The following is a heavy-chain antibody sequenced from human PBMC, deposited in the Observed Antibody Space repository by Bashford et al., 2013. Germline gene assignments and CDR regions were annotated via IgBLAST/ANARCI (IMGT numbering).Heavy chain of an antibody. Sequence: SETLSLTCTVSGASITSYFWSWVRQPPGKGLEWIGYVYHSGSTNYNPSLRGRLAMSVDTSKNQFSLKLNSVTAADTAVYYCARLYYGSGKEFYYYYGMDVWGQGTTVTVSS. CDR1: GASITSYF. CDR2: VYHSGST. D-gene: IGHD3-10*01. V-gene: IGHV4-59*01. J-gene: IGHJ6*02. CDR3: ARLYYGSGKEFYYYYGMDV.